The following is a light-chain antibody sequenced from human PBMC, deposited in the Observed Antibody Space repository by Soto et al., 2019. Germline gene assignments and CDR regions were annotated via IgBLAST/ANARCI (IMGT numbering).Light chain of an antibody. V-gene: IGKV1-39*01. CDR3: QQSYSTRLLT. CDR1: QSISSY. CDR2: AAP. J-gene: IGKJ4*01. Sequence: DIQMTQSPSSLSASVGDRVTITCRASQSISSYLNWYQQKPGKAPKLLIYAAPSLQSGVPSRFSGSGSGTDFTLTISSLQPEDFATYYCQQSYSTRLLTFGGGTKVEIK.